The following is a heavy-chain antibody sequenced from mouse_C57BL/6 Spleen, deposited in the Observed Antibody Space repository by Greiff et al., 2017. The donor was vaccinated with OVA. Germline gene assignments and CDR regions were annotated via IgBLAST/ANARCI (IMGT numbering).Heavy chain of an antibody. D-gene: IGHD2-14*01. J-gene: IGHJ2*01. Sequence: EVQLQESGPELVKPGASVKISCKASGYSFTGYYMNWVKQSPEKSLEWIGEINPSTGGTTYNQKFKAKATLTVDKSSSTAYMQLKSLTSEDSAVYYCARDREGDYWGQGTTLTVSS. CDR3: ARDREGDY. CDR1: GYSFTGYY. CDR2: INPSTGGT. V-gene: IGHV1-42*01.